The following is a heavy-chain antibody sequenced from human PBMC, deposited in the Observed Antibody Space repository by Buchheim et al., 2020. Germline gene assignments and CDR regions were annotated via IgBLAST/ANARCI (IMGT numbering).Heavy chain of an antibody. V-gene: IGHV4-59*01. CDR2: IFHNGHT. CDR3: ARGDDSSGYLSV. D-gene: IGHD3-22*01. Sequence: QVQLQESGPGLVKPSETLSLTCTVSGGSIVSYYGSWIRQSPGKGLEWIGQIFHNGHTNYNPSLQIRVPFSLYTSKTQFSLHLTSVTPADTAVYYCARGDDSSGYLSVWGQGTL. CDR1: GGSIVSYY. J-gene: IGHJ4*02.